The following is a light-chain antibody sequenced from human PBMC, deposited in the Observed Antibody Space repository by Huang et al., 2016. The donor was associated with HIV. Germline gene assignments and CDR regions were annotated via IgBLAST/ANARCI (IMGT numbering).Light chain of an antibody. CDR1: QVVSSH. CDR2: AAS. V-gene: IGKV3-15*01. Sequence: EIVMTQSPATLSGSPGERATLSCRASQVVSSHLAWYQQKPGQAPRLLIYAASTRATGIPARFSGSGSGTEFTLTISSLQSEDFAVYYCQQYNNWPRTFGQGTKVEIK. CDR3: QQYNNWPRT. J-gene: IGKJ1*01.